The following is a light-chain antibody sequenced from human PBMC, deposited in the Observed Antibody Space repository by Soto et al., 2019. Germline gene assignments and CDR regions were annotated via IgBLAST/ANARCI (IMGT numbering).Light chain of an antibody. CDR1: QTISGY. CDR2: DAS. J-gene: IGKJ1*01. CDR3: QQYKKLPRT. V-gene: IGKV3-15*01. Sequence: EIVMTQSPATLSLSPGERATLSCRASQTISGYLAWYQQKPGQAPRLLIYDASTRATGIPARYSGSGSGTEFNFTIRRLQSEDFAVYFCQQYKKLPRTFGQGTKVDIK.